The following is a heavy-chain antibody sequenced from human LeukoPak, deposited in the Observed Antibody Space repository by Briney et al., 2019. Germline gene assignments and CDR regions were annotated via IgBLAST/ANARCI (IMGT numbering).Heavy chain of an antibody. D-gene: IGHD1-26*01. Sequence: GRSLRLSCAASGFTFSSYAMHWVRQAPGKGLEWVAVISYDGSNKYYADSVKGRFTISRDNSKNTLYLQMNSLRAEDTAVYYCARDGSSEWFDYWGQGTRVTVSS. J-gene: IGHJ4*02. CDR1: GFTFSSYA. CDR3: ARDGSSEWFDY. CDR2: ISYDGSNK. V-gene: IGHV3-30-3*01.